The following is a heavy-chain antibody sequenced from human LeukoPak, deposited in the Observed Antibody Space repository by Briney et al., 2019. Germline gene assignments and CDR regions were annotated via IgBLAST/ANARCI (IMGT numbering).Heavy chain of an antibody. Sequence: GGSLSLSCAALGFTLGSYAMNWFGQAPGKGRGGGAFLRYDGNKKYYADSVKGRFTISRDNSRNTVYLQMNSLTSEDTAVYYCAKLLLETGGIGEEFDYWGQGTLVTVSS. CDR2: LRYDGNKK. CDR3: AKLLLETGGIGEEFDY. CDR1: GFTLGSYA. V-gene: IGHV3-30*02. D-gene: IGHD1-26*01. J-gene: IGHJ4*02.